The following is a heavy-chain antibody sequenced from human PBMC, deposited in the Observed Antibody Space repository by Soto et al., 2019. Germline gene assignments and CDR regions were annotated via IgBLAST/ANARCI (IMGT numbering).Heavy chain of an antibody. V-gene: IGHV3-48*01. CDR3: ARVSETSQRY. CDR1: GFTFSDYN. Sequence: EVQLVESGGGFVQPGGSLRLSCAASGFTFSDYNMNWVRQAPGEGLEWVSFISSSGSTIYYADSAKGRFTISRDNAKNSLYLQMNSLRAEDTAVYYCARVSETSQRYWGQGTLVAVSS. J-gene: IGHJ4*02. CDR2: ISSSGSTI.